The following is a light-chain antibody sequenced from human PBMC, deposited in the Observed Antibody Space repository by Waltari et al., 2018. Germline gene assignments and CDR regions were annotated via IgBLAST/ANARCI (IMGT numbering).Light chain of an antibody. Sequence: DIRMTQSPSSLSASVGDRVTITCRASQGISNNLAWYQQKPGKVPKLLIYASSTLQSGVPSRFSGSGSATDFTLTISSLQPEDVATYYCQKYNSAPLTFGQGTKVEIK. V-gene: IGKV1-27*01. CDR3: QKYNSAPLT. CDR1: QGISNN. J-gene: IGKJ1*01. CDR2: ASS.